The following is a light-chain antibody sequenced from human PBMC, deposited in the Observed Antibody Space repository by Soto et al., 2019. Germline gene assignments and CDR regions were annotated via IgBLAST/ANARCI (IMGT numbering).Light chain of an antibody. V-gene: IGKV1-5*03. CDR2: KAS. CDR3: QQYDSYPLT. CDR1: QSISSW. J-gene: IGKJ4*01. Sequence: DIQMTQSPSTLSASVGDRVTITCRASQSISSWLAWYQQKPGKAPNLLIYKASSLESGVPSRFSGSGSGTEFNLTVSSLQPDDIATYYCQQYDSYPLTFGGGTKVEIK.